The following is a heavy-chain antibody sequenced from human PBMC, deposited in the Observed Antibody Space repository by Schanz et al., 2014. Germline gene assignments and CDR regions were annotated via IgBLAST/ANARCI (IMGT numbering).Heavy chain of an antibody. CDR2: ISYGGSDK. CDR1: GFSFSTYA. CDR3: ARYGFRKFGVVYGLAV. J-gene: IGHJ6*02. V-gene: IGHV3-30*04. Sequence: QVQLVESGGGVVQPGRSLRLSCAASGFSFSTYAMHWVRQAPGKGLEWVAVISYGGSDKYYTDSVKGHFTISRDDSKNTLYLQMNSLRVEDTAVYYCARYGFRKFGVVYGLAVWGQGTTVTVS. D-gene: IGHD3-3*01.